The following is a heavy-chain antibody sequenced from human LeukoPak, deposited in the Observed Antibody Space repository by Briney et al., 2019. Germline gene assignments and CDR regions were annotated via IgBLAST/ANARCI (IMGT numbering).Heavy chain of an antibody. CDR3: ASWGFRGLLGEELRAGDY. CDR2: ISSSSSYI. Sequence: PGGSLRLSCAASGFTFSSYSMNWVRQPPAKGLEWVSSISSSSSYIYYADSVKGRFTISRDNAKNSLYLQMNSLRAEDTAVYYCASWGFRGLLGEELRAGDYWGQGTLVTVSS. V-gene: IGHV3-21*01. CDR1: GFTFSSYS. J-gene: IGHJ4*02. D-gene: IGHD1-7*01.